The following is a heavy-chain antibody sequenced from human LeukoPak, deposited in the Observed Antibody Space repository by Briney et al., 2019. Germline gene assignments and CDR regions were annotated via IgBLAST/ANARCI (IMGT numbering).Heavy chain of an antibody. J-gene: IGHJ4*02. CDR3: ASPGPPPLDGNFDY. Sequence: GGSLRLSCAASGFTFSTYSMSWVRQPPGKGLEWISYISSSSSVIYYADSVKGRFTISRDNAKNSLFLQMNSLGAGDTAVYYCASPGPPPLDGNFDYWGQGTLVTVSS. D-gene: IGHD1-1*01. CDR2: ISSSSSVI. CDR1: GFTFSTYS. V-gene: IGHV3-48*01.